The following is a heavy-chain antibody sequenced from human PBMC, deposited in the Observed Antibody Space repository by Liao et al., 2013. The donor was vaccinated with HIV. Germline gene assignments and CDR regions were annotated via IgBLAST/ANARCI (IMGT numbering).Heavy chain of an antibody. CDR3: ARTSSYDSPGGTPLGSSYL. CDR2: IYSSGSI. Sequence: QVQLQESGPGLVKPSETLSLTCTVSGGSISNSYWSWIRQPAGKELEWIGHIYSSGSITYNPSLKSPVTMSVDTSKNYFSLRLTSVTAADTAVYYCARTSSYDSPGGTPLGSSYLWGR. J-gene: IGHJ2*01. CDR1: GGSISNSY. V-gene: IGHV4-4*07. D-gene: IGHD3-22*01.